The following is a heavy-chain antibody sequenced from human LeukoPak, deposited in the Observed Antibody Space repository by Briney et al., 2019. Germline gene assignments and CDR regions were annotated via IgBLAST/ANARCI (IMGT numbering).Heavy chain of an antibody. V-gene: IGHV3-23*01. CDR2: ISGSGEFT. Sequence: TGGSLRLSCAASGFMFSSYAMTWVRQDPGKGLEWVSSISGSGEFTDYADSVKGRFTISRDNPENTVYLQMSSLRVDDTATYFCAKVGYGDLDHWGQGVLVPVSS. CDR3: AKVGYGDLDH. D-gene: IGHD4-17*01. CDR1: GFMFSSYA. J-gene: IGHJ4*02.